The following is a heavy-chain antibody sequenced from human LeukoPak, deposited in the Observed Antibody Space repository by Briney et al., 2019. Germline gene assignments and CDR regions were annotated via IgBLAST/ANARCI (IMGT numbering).Heavy chain of an antibody. CDR3: ASDGVAARRVDY. Sequence: PSETLSLTCTVSGGSISSYYWSWIRQPAGKGLEWIGRIYTNGSTNYNPSLKSRVTMSVDTSKNQFSLKLSSVTAADTAVYYCASDGVAARRVDYWGQGTLVTVSS. CDR2: IYTNGST. V-gene: IGHV4-4*07. J-gene: IGHJ4*02. D-gene: IGHD6-6*01. CDR1: GGSISSYY.